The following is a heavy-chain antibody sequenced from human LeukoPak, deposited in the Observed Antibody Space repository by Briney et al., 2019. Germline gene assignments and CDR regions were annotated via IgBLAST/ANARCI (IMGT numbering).Heavy chain of an antibody. V-gene: IGHV4-59*08. CDR2: IYYSGST. D-gene: IGHD3-10*01. J-gene: IGHJ6*02. Sequence: SETLSLTCTVSGGSISSYYWSWIRQPPGKGLEWIRYIYYSGSTNYNPSLKSRVTISVDTSKNQFSLKLSSVTAADTAVYYCARHQGDVLLWFGELTNYYYGMDVWGQGTTVTVSS. CDR1: GGSISSYY. CDR3: ARHQGDVLLWFGELTNYYYGMDV.